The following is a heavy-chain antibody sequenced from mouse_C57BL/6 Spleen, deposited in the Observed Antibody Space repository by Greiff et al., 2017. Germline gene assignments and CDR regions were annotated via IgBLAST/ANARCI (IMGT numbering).Heavy chain of an antibody. CDR3: ARSDYGSSYYFDY. V-gene: IGHV1-7*01. Sequence: VQLQQSGAELAKPGASVKLSCKASGYTFTSYWMHWVKQRPGQGLEWIGYINPSSGYTKYNQKFKDKATLTADKSSSTAYKQLSSLTYEDSAVYYCARSDYGSSYYFDYWGQGTTLTVSS. CDR1: GYTFTSYW. CDR2: INPSSGYT. J-gene: IGHJ2*01. D-gene: IGHD1-1*01.